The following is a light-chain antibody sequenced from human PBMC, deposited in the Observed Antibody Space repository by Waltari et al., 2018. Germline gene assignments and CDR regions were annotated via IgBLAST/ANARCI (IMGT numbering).Light chain of an antibody. CDR1: QSVLYSSNTKNY. CDR2: WAS. CDR3: QQYYSTPRT. V-gene: IGKV4-1*01. Sequence: DIVMTQSPYSLAVSLGERATINCNSSQSVLYSSNTKNYLAWYQQKPGQPPKLLIYWASTRESGVPDRFSGSGSGTDFTLTISSLQAEDVAVYYCQQYYSTPRTFGQGTKVEIK. J-gene: IGKJ1*01.